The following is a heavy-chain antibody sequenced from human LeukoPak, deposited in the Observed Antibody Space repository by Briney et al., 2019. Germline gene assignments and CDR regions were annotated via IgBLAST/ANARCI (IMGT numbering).Heavy chain of an antibody. J-gene: IGHJ4*02. Sequence: GGSLRLSCAASGFTFSNYNMNWVRQAPGKGLEWISYISSSSDSIYYADSVKGRFTISRDNAQNSLYLQMNSLRAEDTAVYYCARGRTLFDYWGQGTLVTVSS. V-gene: IGHV3-48*01. CDR2: ISSSSDSI. D-gene: IGHD1-14*01. CDR3: ARGRTLFDY. CDR1: GFTFSNYN.